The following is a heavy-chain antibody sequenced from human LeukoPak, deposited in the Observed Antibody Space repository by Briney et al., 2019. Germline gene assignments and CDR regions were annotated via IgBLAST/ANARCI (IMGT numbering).Heavy chain of an antibody. Sequence: PGGSLRLSCSASGFTFSTYWMDWVRQAPGKGLLWVSHIDSDGSRTGYADPVKGRFTMSRDNAKNTLYLQMNSLRAEDTAVYFCARAAYSSSPDYWGQGTLVTVSS. CDR2: IDSDGSRT. J-gene: IGHJ4*02. D-gene: IGHD6-6*01. V-gene: IGHV3-74*01. CDR3: ARAAYSSSPDY. CDR1: GFTFSTYW.